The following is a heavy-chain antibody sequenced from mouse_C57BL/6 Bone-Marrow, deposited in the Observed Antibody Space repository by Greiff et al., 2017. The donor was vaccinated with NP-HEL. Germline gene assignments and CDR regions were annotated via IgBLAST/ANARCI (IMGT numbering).Heavy chain of an antibody. V-gene: IGHV8-8*01. CDR3: ARRGGKYAMDY. J-gene: IGHJ4*01. Sequence: QVTLKVSGPGILQPSQTLSLTCSFSGFSLSTLGMGVGWIRQPSGKGLEWLAHIWWDDDMYYTPARKGRLTISKGTSKNQVVLKSANVDTADTATYYCARRGGKYAMDYWGQGTSVTVSS. CDR2: IWWDDDM. CDR1: GFSLSTLGMG.